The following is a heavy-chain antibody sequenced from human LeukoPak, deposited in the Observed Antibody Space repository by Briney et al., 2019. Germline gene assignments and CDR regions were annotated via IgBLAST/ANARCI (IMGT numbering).Heavy chain of an antibody. CDR3: AKDRPNYYESNGHYYRLNGDY. D-gene: IGHD3-22*01. CDR1: GFTFSYYA. Sequence: GGSLRLSCAASGFTFSYYAMSWVRQAPGKGPEWVSAISSRGDITFYTDPVKGRFTISRDNSKNTLYLQMNSLRAEDTAVYYCAKDRPNYYESNGHYYRLNGDYWGQGTLVTVSS. V-gene: IGHV3-23*01. CDR2: ISSRGDIT. J-gene: IGHJ4*02.